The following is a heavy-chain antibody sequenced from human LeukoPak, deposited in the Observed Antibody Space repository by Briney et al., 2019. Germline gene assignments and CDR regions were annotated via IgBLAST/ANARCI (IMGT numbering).Heavy chain of an antibody. CDR3: ARRDPTTVTAFDY. Sequence: GESLKISCRFSGFDFTRDWIGWVRLIPGKGLEWMGIIFPDDSDTRYSPSFQGQVTLSADKSISTAYLQWSSLKASDTAIYYCARRDPTTVTAFDYWGQGTLVTVSS. D-gene: IGHD4-17*01. V-gene: IGHV5-51*01. J-gene: IGHJ4*02. CDR1: GFDFTRDW. CDR2: IFPDDSDT.